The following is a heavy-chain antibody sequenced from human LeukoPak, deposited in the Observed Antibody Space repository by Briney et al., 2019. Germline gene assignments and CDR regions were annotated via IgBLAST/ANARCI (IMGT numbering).Heavy chain of an antibody. CDR3: AKAERATVTYYGMDV. J-gene: IGHJ6*02. Sequence: GGSLRLSCAASGFTFSSYAMSWVRQAPGKGLEWVSAISGSGGSTYHADSVKGRFTISRDNSKNTLYLQMNSLRAEDTAVYYCAKAERATVTYYGMDVWGQGTTVTVFS. CDR2: ISGSGGST. V-gene: IGHV3-23*01. CDR1: GFTFSSYA. D-gene: IGHD4-17*01.